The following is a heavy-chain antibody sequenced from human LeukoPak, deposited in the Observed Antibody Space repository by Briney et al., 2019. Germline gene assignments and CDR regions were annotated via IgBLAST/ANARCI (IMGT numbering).Heavy chain of an antibody. CDR1: GDSISPYY. Sequence: SETLSLTCIVSGDSISPYYWHWIRQPAGKGLEWIGRIYTSGNTNYNPSLKSRVTISVDTSKNQFSLKLSSVTAADTAVYYCARELVDIVVVVGAMTQPYYFDYWGQGTLVTASS. CDR3: ARELVDIVVVVGAMTQPYYFDY. CDR2: IYTSGNT. J-gene: IGHJ4*02. V-gene: IGHV4-4*07. D-gene: IGHD2-15*01.